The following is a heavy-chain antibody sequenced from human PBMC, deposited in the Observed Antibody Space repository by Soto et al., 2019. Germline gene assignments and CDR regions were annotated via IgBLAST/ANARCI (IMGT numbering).Heavy chain of an antibody. J-gene: IGHJ4*01. Sequence: EVQLLESGGGLVQPGGSLRLSCTASGFTFSRYAMSWVRQATGKELEWVSTISGNSGKTNYAESVKGRFSISRDNSKNTVHLQLDSLSAEDTAVYFCAKLGFVRMELYYFHQWGHGTLVTVSS. CDR2: ISGNSGKT. CDR1: GFTFSRYA. CDR3: AKLGFVRMELYYFHQ. V-gene: IGHV3-23*01. D-gene: IGHD1-7*01.